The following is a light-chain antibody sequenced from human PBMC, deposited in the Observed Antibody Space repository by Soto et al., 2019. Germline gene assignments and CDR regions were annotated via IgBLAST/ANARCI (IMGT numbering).Light chain of an antibody. J-gene: IGLJ1*01. V-gene: IGLV3-21*02. Sequence: SYELTQPPSVSVAPGQTARITCGGNNIGSKSVHWYQQKPGQAPVLVVYDDSDRPSGIAERFSGSNSGNTATLTISRVDAGDEADYYCQVWDSSSDHPVFGTGTKVTLL. CDR2: DDS. CDR1: NIGSKS. CDR3: QVWDSSSDHPV.